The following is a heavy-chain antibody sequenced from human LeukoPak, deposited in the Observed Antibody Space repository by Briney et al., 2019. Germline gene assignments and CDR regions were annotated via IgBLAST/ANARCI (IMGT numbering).Heavy chain of an antibody. CDR1: GYTFTGYY. CDR2: INPNSGGT. CDR3: ARVYFGYDYVWGSPYPDY. V-gene: IGHV1-2*02. Sequence: ASVKVSCKASGYTFTGYYMHWVQQAPGQGLEWMGWINPNSGGTNYAQKFQRRVTMTRDTSISTAYMELSRLRSDDTAVYYCARVYFGYDYVWGSPYPDYWGQGTLVTVSS. D-gene: IGHD3-16*01. J-gene: IGHJ4*02.